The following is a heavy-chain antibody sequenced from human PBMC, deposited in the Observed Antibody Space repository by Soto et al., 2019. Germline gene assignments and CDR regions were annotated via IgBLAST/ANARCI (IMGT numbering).Heavy chain of an antibody. CDR2: LYYSGST. CDR1: GGSISSGGYY. J-gene: IGHJ4*02. V-gene: IGHV4-31*03. CDR3: AGVDAAAGIVYFDY. Sequence: QVQLQESGPGLVKPSQTLSLTCTVSGGSISSGGYYWSWIRQHPGKGLEWIGYLYYSGSTYYNPSLKSRVTISVDPSKNQCSLKRSSVTAADTAVYYCAGVDAAAGIVYFDYWGQGTLVTVSS. D-gene: IGHD6-13*01.